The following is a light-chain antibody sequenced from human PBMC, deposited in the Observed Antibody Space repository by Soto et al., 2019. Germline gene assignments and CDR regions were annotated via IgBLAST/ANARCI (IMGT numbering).Light chain of an antibody. CDR1: QSVSSSY. CDR3: QQYGSSPPADT. Sequence: EMVLTQSPGTLSLSPGERATLSCRASQSVSSSYLAWYQQKPGQAPRLLIYGASSRATGIPDRFSGSGSGTDFTLTISRLEPEDFAVYYCQQYGSSPPADTFGQGTKLEIK. V-gene: IGKV3-20*01. J-gene: IGKJ2*01. CDR2: GAS.